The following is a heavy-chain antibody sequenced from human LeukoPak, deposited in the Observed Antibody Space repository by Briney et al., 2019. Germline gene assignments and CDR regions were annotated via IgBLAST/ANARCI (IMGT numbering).Heavy chain of an antibody. Sequence: GGSLRLSCAVSGFTVSSNYMSWVRQAPGKGLEWVSVIYIGGSTYYADSVKGRFTISRDNSKNTLYLQMNSLRAEDTAVYYCARLPTGSPLHYWGQGTLVTVSS. CDR1: GFTVSSNY. CDR2: IYIGGST. V-gene: IGHV3-66*04. CDR3: ARLPTGSPLHY. J-gene: IGHJ4*02. D-gene: IGHD1-14*01.